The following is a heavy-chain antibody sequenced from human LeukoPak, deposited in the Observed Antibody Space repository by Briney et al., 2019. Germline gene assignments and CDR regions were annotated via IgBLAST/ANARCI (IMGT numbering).Heavy chain of an antibody. V-gene: IGHV1-2*06. CDR3: ARVNEKDCSSTSCEGPYYYYYYMDV. CDR1: GYTFTGYY. CDR2: INPNSGGT. J-gene: IGHJ6*03. Sequence: ASVKVSCKASGYTFTGYYMHWVRQAPGQGLEWMGRINPNSGGTNYAQKFQGRVTITRDTSISTAYMELSRLRSDDTAVYYCARVNEKDCSSTSCEGPYYYYYYMDVWGKGTTVTVSS. D-gene: IGHD2-2*01.